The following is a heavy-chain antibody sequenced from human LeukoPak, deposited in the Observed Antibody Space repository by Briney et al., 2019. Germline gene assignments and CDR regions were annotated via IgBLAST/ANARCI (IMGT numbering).Heavy chain of an antibody. CDR2: IGGSGDKT. Sequence: QPGGSLRLSCAASGFTFNRNAISRVRQAPGKGLEWVSTIGGSGDKTFYADSVKGRFTISRDNSKNMVHLQMNSLTGEDTALYYCVRRGDASSGWGDHDFWGQGALVTVSS. V-gene: IGHV3-23*01. CDR3: VRRGDASSGWGDHDF. J-gene: IGHJ4*02. D-gene: IGHD6-19*01. CDR1: GFTFNRNA.